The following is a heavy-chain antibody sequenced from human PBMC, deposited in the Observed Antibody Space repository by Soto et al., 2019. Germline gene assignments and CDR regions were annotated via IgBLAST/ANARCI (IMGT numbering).Heavy chain of an antibody. J-gene: IGHJ6*02. V-gene: IGHV3-30-3*01. D-gene: IGHD3-22*01. Sequence: QVQLVECGGGVVQPGRSLRLSCAASGFTFSSYAMHWVRQAPGKGLEWVAVISYDGNNKYYADSVKGRFTISRDNSKNTLYLQMHSLRAEDTAVYYCARDLFGSGYGGYYYYYVMDVWGQGTTVTVSS. CDR1: GFTFSSYA. CDR3: ARDLFGSGYGGYYYYYVMDV. CDR2: ISYDGNNK.